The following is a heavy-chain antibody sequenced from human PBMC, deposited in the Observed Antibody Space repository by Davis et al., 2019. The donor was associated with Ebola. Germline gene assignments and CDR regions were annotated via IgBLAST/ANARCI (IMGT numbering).Heavy chain of an antibody. V-gene: IGHV3-7*01. CDR1: GFSFSSYS. J-gene: IGHJ6*02. CDR2: IKQDGSEK. CDR3: LYGMDV. Sequence: PGRSLRLSCAASGFSFSSYSMSWVRQAPGKGLEWVASIKQDGSEKYYVDSVKGRFTISRDNAKNSLYLQMNSLRAEDTAVYYCLYGMDVWGQGTTVTVSS.